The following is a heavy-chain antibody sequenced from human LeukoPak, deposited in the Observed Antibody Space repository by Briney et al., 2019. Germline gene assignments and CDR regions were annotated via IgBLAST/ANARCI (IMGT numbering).Heavy chain of an antibody. CDR3: ARTFLGATYHTHFDY. J-gene: IGHJ4*02. V-gene: IGHV3-30-3*01. CDR2: VSHDGNIK. D-gene: IGHD1-26*01. Sequence: PGRALRLSCAASGFIFSTFAIHWVRQAPAKGLEWVAVVSHDGNIKYYADSVKGRFTISRDNSKNTLYLQMNSLRAEDTAVYYCARTFLGATYHTHFDYWGQGTLVTVSS. CDR1: GFIFSTFA.